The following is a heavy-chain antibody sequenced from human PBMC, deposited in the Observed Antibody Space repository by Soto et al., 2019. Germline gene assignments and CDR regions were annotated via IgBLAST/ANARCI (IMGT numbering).Heavy chain of an antibody. CDR2: IYYSGST. V-gene: IGHV4-61*01. J-gene: IGHJ6*03. Sequence: SETLSLTCTVSGGSVSSGSYYWSWIRQPPGKGLEWIGYIYYSGSTNYNPSLKSRVTISVDTSKNQFSLKLSSVTAADTAVYYCARGDTSGSYYYYYYMDVWGKGTTVTVSS. D-gene: IGHD1-26*01. CDR1: GGSVSSGSYY. CDR3: ARGDTSGSYYYYYYMDV.